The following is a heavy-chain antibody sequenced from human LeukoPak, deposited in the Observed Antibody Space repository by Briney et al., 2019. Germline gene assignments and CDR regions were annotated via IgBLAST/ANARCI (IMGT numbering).Heavy chain of an antibody. V-gene: IGHV1-2*06. D-gene: IGHD3-22*01. CDR3: ARVQYYYDSSGYYLGSVIDY. CDR1: GYTFTGYY. J-gene: IGHJ4*02. Sequence: ASVKVSCKASGYTFTGYYMHWVRQAPGQGLEWMGRINPNSGGTNYAQKFQGRVTMTRDTSISIAYMELSRLRSDDTAVYYCARVQYYYDSSGYYLGSVIDYWGQGTLVTVSS. CDR2: INPNSGGT.